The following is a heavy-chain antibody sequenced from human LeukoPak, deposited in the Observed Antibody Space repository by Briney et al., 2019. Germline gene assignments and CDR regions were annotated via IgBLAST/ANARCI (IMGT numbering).Heavy chain of an antibody. Sequence: GGSLRLSCAVSGFTFSSYWMSWVRQAPGKGLEWVANIKQDGSEKYYVDSVKGRFTISRDNAKNSLYLQMNSLRAEDTAVYYCARDDSPYSSSSSGDAFDIWGQGTMVTVSS. CDR1: GFTFSSYW. J-gene: IGHJ3*02. D-gene: IGHD6-6*01. CDR2: IKQDGSEK. V-gene: IGHV3-7*01. CDR3: ARDDSPYSSSSSGDAFDI.